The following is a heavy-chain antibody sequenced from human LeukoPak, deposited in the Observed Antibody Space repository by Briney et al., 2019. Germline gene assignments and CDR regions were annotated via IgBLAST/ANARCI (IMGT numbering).Heavy chain of an antibody. CDR2: IIPILGIA. Sequence: SVKVSCTASGGTFSSYAISWVRQAPGQGLEWMGRIIPILGIANYAQKFQGRVTITADKSTSTAYMELSSLRSEDTAVYYCARDGTATPGSGPYTNYYYGMDVWGQGTTVTVSS. D-gene: IGHD3-10*01. V-gene: IGHV1-69*04. J-gene: IGHJ6*02. CDR3: ARDGTATPGSGPYTNYYYGMDV. CDR1: GGTFSSYA.